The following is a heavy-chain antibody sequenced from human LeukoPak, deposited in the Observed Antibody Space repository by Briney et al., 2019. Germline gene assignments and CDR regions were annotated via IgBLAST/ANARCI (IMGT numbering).Heavy chain of an antibody. CDR2: ISSSSSYI. V-gene: IGHV3-21*01. D-gene: IGHD2-2*01. CDR3: ARGGYCSSTSCYRWGFDP. J-gene: IGHJ5*02. Sequence: PGGSLRLSCAASGFTFSSYSMNWVRQAPGKGLEWVSSISSSSSYIYYADSVKGRFTISRDNAKNSLYLQMNSLRAEDTAVYYCARGGYCSSTSCYRWGFDPWGQGTLVTVSS. CDR1: GFTFSSYS.